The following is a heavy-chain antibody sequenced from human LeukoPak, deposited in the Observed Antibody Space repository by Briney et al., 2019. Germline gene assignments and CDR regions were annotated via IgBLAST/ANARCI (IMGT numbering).Heavy chain of an antibody. D-gene: IGHD2-21*02. J-gene: IGHJ3*02. V-gene: IGHV4-61*02. CDR3: ARAQAVVVTGFDAFDI. CDR2: IYTSGST. CDR1: GGSISSGSYY. Sequence: SQTLSLTCTVSGGSISSGSYYWSWIRQPAGKGLERIGRIYTSGSTNYNPSLKSRVTISVDTSKNQFSLKLSSVTAADTAVYYCARAQAVVVTGFDAFDIWGRGTMVTVSS.